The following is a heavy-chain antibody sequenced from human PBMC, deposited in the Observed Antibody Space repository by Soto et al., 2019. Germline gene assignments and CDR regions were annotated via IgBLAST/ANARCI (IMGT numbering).Heavy chain of an antibody. CDR2: INAGNGDT. D-gene: IGHD1-26*01. Sequence: ASVKVSCKASGYTFTSCAMHWVRQAPGQRLEWMGWINAGNGDTNYSQKFQGGVTITRDTSASTVYMELSSLRSEDTAVYYCARGSSGSYLIDYWGQGTLVTVSS. CDR3: ARGSSGSYLIDY. V-gene: IGHV1-3*01. J-gene: IGHJ4*02. CDR1: GYTFTSCA.